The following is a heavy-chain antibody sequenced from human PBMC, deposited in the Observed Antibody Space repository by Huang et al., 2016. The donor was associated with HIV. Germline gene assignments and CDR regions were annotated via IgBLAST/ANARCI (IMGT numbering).Heavy chain of an antibody. CDR1: GGSMSSYY. CDR2: IYYSGST. Sequence: QVQLQESGPGLVKPSETLSLTCTVSGGSMSSYYWSWIRQPPGKGLEWIGYIYYSGSTNYNPSLKSRVTISVDTPKNQCSLRLSSVTAADTAVYYCASASIAARRWFDPWGQGSLVTVSS. V-gene: IGHV4-59*01. J-gene: IGHJ5*02. D-gene: IGHD6-6*01. CDR3: ASASIAARRWFDP.